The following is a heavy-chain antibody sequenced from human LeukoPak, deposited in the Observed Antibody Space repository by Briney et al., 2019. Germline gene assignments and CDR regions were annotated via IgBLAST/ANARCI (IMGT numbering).Heavy chain of an antibody. CDR1: GSSISNYS. V-gene: IGHV4-4*07. CDR3: ARERYDFWSGHDKGMDV. D-gene: IGHD3-3*01. J-gene: IGHJ6*02. Sequence: SETLSLTCSVSGSSISNYSWSWIRQHAGKGLEWIGRFYKGGSTKYNFSLKSRVTMSVDTSKNLFSLKLSSVAAADTAVYYCARERYDFWSGHDKGMDVWGQGTTVTVSS. CDR2: FYKGGST.